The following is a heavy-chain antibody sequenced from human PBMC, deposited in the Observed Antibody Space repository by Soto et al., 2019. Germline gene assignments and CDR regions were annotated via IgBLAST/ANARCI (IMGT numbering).Heavy chain of an antibody. D-gene: IGHD6-13*01. CDR2: TYHSGST. CDR1: GYSISSGYY. J-gene: IGHJ3*02. Sequence: SETLSLTCAVSGYSISSGYYWGWIRQPPGKGLEWIGSTYHSGSTYYNPSLKIRVTRSVDTSKNQFSLNLSSVTAADTAVYYCARDRPGIAAAASDAFDIWGQGTMVTVSS. CDR3: ARDRPGIAAAASDAFDI. V-gene: IGHV4-38-2*02.